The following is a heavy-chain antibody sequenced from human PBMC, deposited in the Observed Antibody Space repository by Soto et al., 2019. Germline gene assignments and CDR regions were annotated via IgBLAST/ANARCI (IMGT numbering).Heavy chain of an antibody. CDR2: IYYSGST. D-gene: IGHD4-17*01. J-gene: IGHJ4*02. Sequence: QVQLQESGPGLVKPSQTLSLTCTVSGGSISSGGYYWSWIRQHPGKGLEWIGYIYYSGSTYYNPSLKSRFTIPVDTSKNHFSLKMSSVNAADTAVYYSANGDYVIGAIDDCGQGTQVTVS. CDR3: ANGDYVIGAIDD. CDR1: GGSISSGGYY. V-gene: IGHV4-31*03.